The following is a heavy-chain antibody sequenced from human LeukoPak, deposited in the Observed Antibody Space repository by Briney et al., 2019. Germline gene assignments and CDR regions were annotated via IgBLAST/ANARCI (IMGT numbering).Heavy chain of an antibody. CDR3: ARHGGSYDYDS. CDR1: GYIFTTYW. D-gene: IGHD5-12*01. Sequence: GESLKISCKGSGYIFTTYWIAWVRQMPGKGLEWMGLIYPGDSDTRYSPSFQGQVTISADKSISAAYLQWSSLEASDTAMYYCARHGGSYDYDSWGQGILVTVSS. V-gene: IGHV5-51*01. J-gene: IGHJ4*02. CDR2: IYPGDSDT.